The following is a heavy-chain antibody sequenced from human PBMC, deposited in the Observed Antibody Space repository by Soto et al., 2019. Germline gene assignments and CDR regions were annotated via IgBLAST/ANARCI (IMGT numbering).Heavy chain of an antibody. CDR1: GFSFGDYI. J-gene: IGHJ3*02. CDR2: ISHSGSYI. D-gene: IGHD4-17*01. Sequence: AQLVESGGSLVKPGGSLRLSCAASGFSFGDYIMNWVRQAPGRGLEWVPSISHSGSYIFYADSVKGRFTISRDNSRDSLYLQMNSLRVDDTAIYYCASPRDYCVTTSNCFIAFDIWGQGTRVTVSS. CDR3: ASPRDYCVTTSNCFIAFDI. V-gene: IGHV3-21*01.